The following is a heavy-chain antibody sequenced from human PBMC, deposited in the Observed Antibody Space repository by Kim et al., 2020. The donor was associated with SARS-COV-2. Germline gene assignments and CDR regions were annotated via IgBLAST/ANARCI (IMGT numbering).Heavy chain of an antibody. CDR2: INTDNDNT. Sequence: ASVKVSCEASGYTSSTYAIHWVRQAPGQRLEWMGCINTDNDNTKYSQKFQGRATITWDTSASTAYMELSNLGSEDTAVYYCASIHGGNAPYFYGLDVWG. V-gene: IGHV1-3*04. D-gene: IGHD2-15*01. J-gene: IGHJ6*02. CDR3: ASIHGGNAPYFYGLDV. CDR1: GYTSSTYA.